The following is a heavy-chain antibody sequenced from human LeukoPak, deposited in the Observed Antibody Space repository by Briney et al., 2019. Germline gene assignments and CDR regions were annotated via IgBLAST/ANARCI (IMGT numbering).Heavy chain of an antibody. CDR3: AREGGFYRPLDY. D-gene: IGHD3-3*01. CDR2: VHLDGRT. V-gene: IGHV4-4*02. Sequence: SETLSLTCDVPGGSVTSTNWWTWVRQPPGKGLEWIGDVHLDGRTNYNPSLKSRPIMSVDLPENHISLKLTSVTAADTAVYYCAREGGFYRPLDYSGQGTLVTVSS. J-gene: IGHJ4*02. CDR1: GGSVTSTNW.